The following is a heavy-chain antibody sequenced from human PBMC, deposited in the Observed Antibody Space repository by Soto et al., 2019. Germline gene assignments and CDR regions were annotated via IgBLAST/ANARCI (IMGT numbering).Heavy chain of an antibody. V-gene: IGHV4-4*02. CDR3: ARLVYDSRLNYLYFDH. J-gene: IGHJ4*02. CDR1: GVSISSGNW. Sequence: ETLSLTCDVSGVSISSGNWWSWVRQPPGKGLEWIAEVYNDGSANYHPSLESRATISVDRSKNQFSLRLSSVTAADTGKYYCARLVYDSRLNYLYFDHWGQGTLVTVSS. CDR2: VYNDGSA. D-gene: IGHD3-22*01.